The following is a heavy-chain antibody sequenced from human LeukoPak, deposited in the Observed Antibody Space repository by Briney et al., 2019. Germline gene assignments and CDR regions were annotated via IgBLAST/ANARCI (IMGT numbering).Heavy chain of an antibody. CDR1: GYTFTSYD. CDR2: MNPNSGNT. J-gene: IGHJ6*03. V-gene: IGHV1-8*03. CDR3: ARVGSSSWYHYYYYMDV. Sequence: GASVKVSCKASGYTFTSYDINWVRQATGQGLEWMGWMNPNSGNTGYAQKFQGRVTITRNTSISTAYMELSSLRSEDTAVYYCARVGSSSWYHYYYYMDVWGKGTTVTVSS. D-gene: IGHD6-13*01.